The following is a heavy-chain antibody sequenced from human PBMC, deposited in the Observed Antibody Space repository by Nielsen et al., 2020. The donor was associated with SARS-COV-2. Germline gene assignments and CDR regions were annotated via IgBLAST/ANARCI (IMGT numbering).Heavy chain of an antibody. CDR2: INSDGRTT. CDR1: GFTFGSSW. Sequence: GESLKISCAASGFTFGSSWMHWVRQAPGKGLVWVSRINSDGRTTTYADSVKGRFTISRDNAKNTLYLQMKSLRAEDTAVYYCARVKFYDSGVDPWGQGTLVTVSS. CDR3: ARVKFYDSGVDP. D-gene: IGHD5/OR15-5a*01. V-gene: IGHV3-74*01. J-gene: IGHJ5*02.